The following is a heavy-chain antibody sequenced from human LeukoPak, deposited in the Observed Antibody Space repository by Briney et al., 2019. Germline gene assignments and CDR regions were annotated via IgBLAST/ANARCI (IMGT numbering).Heavy chain of an antibody. CDR2: INHSGST. CDR1: GGSFSGYY. V-gene: IGHV4-34*01. CDR3: ARVGGDIVVVPAADINYYYGMDV. J-gene: IGHJ6*02. D-gene: IGHD2-2*01. Sequence: SETLSLTCAVYGGSFSGYYWSWIRQPPGKGLEWIGEINHSGSTNYNPSLKSRVIISVDTSKNQFSLKLSSVTAADTAVYYCARVGGDIVVVPAADINYYYGMDVWGQGTTVTVSS.